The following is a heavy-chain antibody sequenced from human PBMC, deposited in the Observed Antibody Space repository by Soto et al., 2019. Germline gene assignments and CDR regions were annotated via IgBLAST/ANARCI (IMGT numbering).Heavy chain of an antibody. CDR1: GGSISSYY. CDR3: ARDRYDILTGYSTVYYYYYGMDV. V-gene: IGHV4-59*01. D-gene: IGHD3-9*01. CDR2: IYYSGST. J-gene: IGHJ6*02. Sequence: PSETLSLTCTVSGGSISSYYWSWIRQPPGKGLEWIGYIYYSGSTNYNPSLKSRVTISVDTSKNQFSLKLSSVTAADTAVYYCARDRYDILTGYSTVYYYYYGMDVWGQGTTVTVS.